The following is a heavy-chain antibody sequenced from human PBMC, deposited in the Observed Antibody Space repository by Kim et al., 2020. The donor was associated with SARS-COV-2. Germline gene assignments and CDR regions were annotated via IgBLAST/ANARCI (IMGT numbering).Heavy chain of an antibody. D-gene: IGHD3-10*01. J-gene: IGHJ6*02. CDR2: IIPIFGTA. CDR1: GGTFSSYA. V-gene: IGHV1-69*13. Sequence: SVKVSCKASGGTFSSYAISWVRQAPGQGLEWMGGIIPIFGTANYAQKFQGRVTITADESTSTAYMELSSLRSEDTAVYYCACGSGSYYKFGYGMDVWGQGTTVTVSS. CDR3: ACGSGSYYKFGYGMDV.